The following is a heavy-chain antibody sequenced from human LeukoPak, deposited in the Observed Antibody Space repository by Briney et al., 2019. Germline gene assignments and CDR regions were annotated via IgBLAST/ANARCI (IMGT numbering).Heavy chain of an antibody. CDR1: GFAVSSNY. CDR3: ARVFAAKLGYYYYYMDV. V-gene: IGHV3-66*02. D-gene: IGHD2-15*01. J-gene: IGHJ6*03. Sequence: QPGGSLRLSCAASGFAVSSNYMSWVRQAPGKGLEWVSVIYSGGSTYYADSMKGRFTISRDNSKNTLYLQMNSLRAEDTAVYYCARVFAAKLGYYYYYMDVWGKGTTVTVSS. CDR2: IYSGGST.